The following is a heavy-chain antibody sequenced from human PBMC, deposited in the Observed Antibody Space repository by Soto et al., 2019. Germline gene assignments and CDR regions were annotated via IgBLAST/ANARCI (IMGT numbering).Heavy chain of an antibody. CDR3: AKGDMITFGGVIVSDY. CDR1: GFTFSSYA. Sequence: PGGSLRLSCAASGFTFSSYAMSWVRQAPGKGLEWVSAISGSGGSTYYADSVKGRFTISRDNSKNTLYLQMNSLRAEDTAVYYCAKGDMITFGGVIVSDYWGQGTLVTVSS. V-gene: IGHV3-23*01. J-gene: IGHJ4*02. CDR2: ISGSGGST. D-gene: IGHD3-16*02.